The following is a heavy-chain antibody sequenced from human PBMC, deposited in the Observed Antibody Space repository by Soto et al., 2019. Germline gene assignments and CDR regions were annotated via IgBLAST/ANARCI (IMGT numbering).Heavy chain of an antibody. CDR3: ARELITGTSHYYYYYGMDV. J-gene: IGHJ6*02. CDR1: GGSISSGGYY. Sequence: SETLSLTCTVSGGSISSGGYYWSWIRQHPXKGLEWIGYIYYSGGTYYNPSLKSRVTISVDTSKNQFSLKLSSVTAADTAVYYCARELITGTSHYYYYYGMDVWGQGTTVTVSS. V-gene: IGHV4-31*03. D-gene: IGHD1-1*01. CDR2: IYYSGGT.